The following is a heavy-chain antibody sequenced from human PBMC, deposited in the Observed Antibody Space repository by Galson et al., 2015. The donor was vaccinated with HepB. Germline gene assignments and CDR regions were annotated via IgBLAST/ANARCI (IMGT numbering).Heavy chain of an antibody. CDR3: YSSYGY. D-gene: IGHD4-11*01. J-gene: IGHJ4*02. CDR1: GFTFSYYW. V-gene: IGHV3-7*03. CDR2: IKEDGSEK. Sequence: SLRLSCAASGFTFSYYWMNWVRQAPGKGLEWVAHIKEDGSEKYYVDSVMGRFTIYRDNAKNSLYLQMDGLRVEDTAVYYCYSSYGYWGQGSLVTVSS.